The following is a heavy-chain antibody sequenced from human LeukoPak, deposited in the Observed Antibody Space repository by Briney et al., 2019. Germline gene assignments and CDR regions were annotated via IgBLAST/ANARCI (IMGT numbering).Heavy chain of an antibody. J-gene: IGHJ4*02. Sequence: PSETLSLTCAVYGGSFSGYYWSWIRQPPGKGLEWIGEINHSGSTNYNPSLKSRVTISVDTSKNQFSLKLSSVTAADTAVYYCARGIQLIDYWGQGTLVTVSS. D-gene: IGHD5-18*01. CDR1: GGSFSGYY. CDR2: INHSGST. V-gene: IGHV4-34*01. CDR3: ARGIQLIDY.